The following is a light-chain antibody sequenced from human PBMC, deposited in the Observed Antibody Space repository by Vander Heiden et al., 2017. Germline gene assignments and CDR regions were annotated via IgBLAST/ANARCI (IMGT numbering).Light chain of an antibody. CDR3: QQDGSSPKT. J-gene: IGKJ1*01. CDR1: QSVSSSY. CDR2: GAS. V-gene: IGKV3-20*01. Sequence: EIVLTQSPGTLSLTPGERATISCRASQSVSSSYLAWYRQKPGQAPRLLIYGASSRATGIPDRFSGSGSGTDFTLTISRLEPEDFAVYYCQQDGSSPKTFGQGTKLEIK.